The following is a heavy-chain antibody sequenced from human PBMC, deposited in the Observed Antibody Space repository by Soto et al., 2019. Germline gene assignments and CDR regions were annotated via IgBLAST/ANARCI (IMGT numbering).Heavy chain of an antibody. CDR1: GGSISSYY. D-gene: IGHD1-26*01. V-gene: IGHV4-59*04. J-gene: IGHJ4*02. CDR3: ARQAPVGATILEFDY. Sequence: QVQLQESGPGLVKPSETLSLTCTVSGGSISSYYWSWIRQPPGKGLEWIGYIYYSGSTYYNPSLKSRVTISVDTSKNQFSLKLSSVTAADTAVYYCARQAPVGATILEFDYWGQGTLVTVSS. CDR2: IYYSGST.